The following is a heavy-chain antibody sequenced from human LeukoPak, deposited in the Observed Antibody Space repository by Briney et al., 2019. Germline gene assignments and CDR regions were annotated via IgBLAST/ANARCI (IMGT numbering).Heavy chain of an antibody. Sequence: SLKSSCRASGSTFTGNYMHWFRKSPGQALKWLGWFNPNSGATNYAQKFRGRVTMPRDTSSSTAYMELSRLRSDDKAVYYCPRDRCCSSTSCYAGNWFDPWREGTLVSVSS. CDR2: FNPNSGAT. J-gene: IGHJ5*02. CDR1: GSTFTGNY. D-gene: IGHD2-2*01. CDR3: PRDRCCSSTSCYAGNWFDP. V-gene: IGHV1-2*02.